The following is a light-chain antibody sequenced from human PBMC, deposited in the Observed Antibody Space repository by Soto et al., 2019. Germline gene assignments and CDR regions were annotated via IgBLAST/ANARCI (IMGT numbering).Light chain of an antibody. CDR2: YDD. J-gene: IGLJ1*01. Sequence: QSVLTQPPSVSEAPRQRVTISCSGSSSNIGNNAVNWYQQLPGKAPKLLIYYDDLLPSGVSDRFSGSKSGTSASLAIIGPKFGNELVYYWAAWENSLNGLFFGTGPKLTV. V-gene: IGLV1-36*01. CDR1: SSNIGNNA. CDR3: AAWENSLNGLF.